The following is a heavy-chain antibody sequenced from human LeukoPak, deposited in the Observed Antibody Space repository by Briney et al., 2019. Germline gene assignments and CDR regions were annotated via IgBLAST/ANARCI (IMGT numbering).Heavy chain of an antibody. CDR1: GFTFDDYA. D-gene: IGHD5-18*01. CDR2: ISWDGGST. Sequence: GGSLRLSCAASGFTFDDYAMHWVRQAPGKGLEWVSLISWDGGSTYYADSVKGRFTISRGNSKNSLYLQMNSLRAEDTALYYCAKDKGMALGDTAMGIDYWGQGTLVTVSS. CDR3: AKDKGMALGDTAMGIDY. J-gene: IGHJ4*02. V-gene: IGHV3-43D*03.